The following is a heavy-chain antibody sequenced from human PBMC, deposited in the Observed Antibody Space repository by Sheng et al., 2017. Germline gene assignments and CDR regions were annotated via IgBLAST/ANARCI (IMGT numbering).Heavy chain of an antibody. V-gene: IGHV4-39*07. CDR3: ARVAPMVTPDY. J-gene: IGHJ4*02. CDR2: IYYSGST. CDR1: GDSISSSSYY. D-gene: IGHD4-17*01. Sequence: QLQLQESGPGLVKPSETLSLTCTVSGDSISSSSYYWGWIRQPPGKGLEWIGSIYYSGSTYYNPSLKSRVTISVDTSKNQFSLKLSSVTAVDTAVYYCARVAPMVTPDYWGQGTLVTVSS.